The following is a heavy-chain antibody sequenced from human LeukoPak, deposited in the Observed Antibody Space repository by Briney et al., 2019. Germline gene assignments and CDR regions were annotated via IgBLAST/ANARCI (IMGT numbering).Heavy chain of an antibody. CDR3: ATAPPNENSASYDY. D-gene: IGHD3-22*01. J-gene: IGHJ4*02. CDR2: FDPEDGET. CDR1: GYTLTELS. V-gene: IGHV1-24*01. Sequence: VASVTVSCKVSGYTLTELSMHWVRQAPGKGLEGMGGFDPEDGETIYAQKFQGRVTITEDTSTDTAYMDLSSLRSEDTAVYYCATAPPNENSASYDYWGQGALVTVSS.